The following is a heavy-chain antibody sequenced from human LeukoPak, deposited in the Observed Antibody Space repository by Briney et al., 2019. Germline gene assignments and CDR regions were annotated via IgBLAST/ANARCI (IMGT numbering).Heavy chain of an antibody. V-gene: IGHV3-11*01. CDR3: ASLAYSYGLYFDN. CDR2: ISSSGSTI. J-gene: IGHJ4*02. CDR1: GFTFSDYY. D-gene: IGHD5-18*01. Sequence: GGSLRLSCAASGFTFSDYYMSWIRQAPGKGLEWVSYISSSGSTIYYADSVKGRFTISRDNAKNSLYLQMNSVRAEDTAVYYCASLAYSYGLYFDNWGQGTLVTVSS.